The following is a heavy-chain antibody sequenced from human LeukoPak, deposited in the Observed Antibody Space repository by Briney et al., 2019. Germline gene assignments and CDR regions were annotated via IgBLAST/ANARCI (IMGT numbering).Heavy chain of an antibody. CDR2: INHSGST. CDR3: ARGPVDAGDY. V-gene: IGHV4-34*01. CDR1: GGSFSGYY. Sequence: SETLSLTCAVYGGSFSGYYWSWIRQPPGKGLEWIGEINHSGSTNYNPSLKSRVTISVDTSKNQFSLKLSSVTAADTAVYYCARGPVDAGDYWGQGTLVTVSS. D-gene: IGHD2-2*01. J-gene: IGHJ4*02.